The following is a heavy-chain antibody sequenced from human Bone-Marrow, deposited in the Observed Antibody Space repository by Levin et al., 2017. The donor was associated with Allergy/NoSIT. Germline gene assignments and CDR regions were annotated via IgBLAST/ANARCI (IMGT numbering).Heavy chain of an antibody. CDR3: AILRYFDWIFDY. CDR2: ISSSSSYI. Sequence: GESLKISCAASGFTFSSYSMNWVRQAPGKGLEWVSSISSSSSYIYYADSVKGRFTISRDNAKNSLYLQMNSLRAEDTAVYYCAILRYFDWIFDYWGQGTLVTVSS. CDR1: GFTFSSYS. V-gene: IGHV3-21*01. J-gene: IGHJ4*02. D-gene: IGHD3-9*01.